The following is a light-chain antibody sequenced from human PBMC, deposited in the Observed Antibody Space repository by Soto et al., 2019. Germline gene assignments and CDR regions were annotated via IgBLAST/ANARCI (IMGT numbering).Light chain of an antibody. CDR2: DAS. J-gene: IGKJ4*01. Sequence: DIQMTQSPSALSASVGDRVTITCRASQTISNWLAWYQQKPGKAPKVLIFDASTLDGGVPSRFSGSRSGTEFTLTISSLQPSDFATYYCQQYNTYPLPSGGGTKVEI. CDR1: QTISNW. V-gene: IGKV1-5*01. CDR3: QQYNTYPLP.